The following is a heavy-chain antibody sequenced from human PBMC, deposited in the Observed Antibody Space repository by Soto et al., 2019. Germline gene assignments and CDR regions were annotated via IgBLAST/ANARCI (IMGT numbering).Heavy chain of an antibody. V-gene: IGHV4-4*02. CDR3: ARDKVSGTPVPWFDP. CDR1: GGSISTNNW. D-gene: IGHD1-7*01. CDR2: IYHLGST. Sequence: KTSETLSLTCAVSGGSISTNNWWSWVRQTPGKGLEWIGEIYHLGSTNYNPSLKSRVTMSVDKSKNQFSLRLSSVTAADTAIYYCARDKVSGTPVPWFDPWGQGTLVTVSS. J-gene: IGHJ5*02.